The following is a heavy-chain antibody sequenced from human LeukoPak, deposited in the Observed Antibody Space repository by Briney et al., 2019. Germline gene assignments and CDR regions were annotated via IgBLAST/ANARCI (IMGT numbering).Heavy chain of an antibody. D-gene: IGHD3-22*01. CDR1: GGTFSSYA. CDR2: IIPIFGTA. CDR3: AAGYYDSSGYHYYYYYYMDV. J-gene: IGHJ6*03. Sequence: SVKVSCKASGGTFSSYAISWVRQAPGQGLEWMGGIIPIFGTANYAQKFQGRVTITADKSTSTAYMELSSLRSEDTAVYYCAAGYYDSSGYHYYYYYYMDVWGKGTTVTVSS. V-gene: IGHV1-69*06.